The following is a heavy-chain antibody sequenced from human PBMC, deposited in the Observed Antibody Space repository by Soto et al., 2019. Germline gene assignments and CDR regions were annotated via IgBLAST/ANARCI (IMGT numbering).Heavy chain of an antibody. CDR2: LHPSGPT. CDR1: GDSINSGTYY. Sequence: QLRLQESGPGLVKPSETLSLTCTVSGDSINSGTYYWDWIRQSPGKGLEWIGSLHPSGPTYYNPSLKSGVTISADMSESQFSLKLSTVTAADTAVYYCVSRFHPPPYNLNYFDVWNQGTMVTVS. CDR3: VSRFHPPPYNLNYFDV. J-gene: IGHJ3*01. V-gene: IGHV4-39*01. D-gene: IGHD1-7*01.